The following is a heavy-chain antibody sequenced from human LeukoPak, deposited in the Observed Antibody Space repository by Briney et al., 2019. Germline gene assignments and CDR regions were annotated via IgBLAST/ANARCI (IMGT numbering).Heavy chain of an antibody. D-gene: IGHD2-15*01. CDR3: ARGGSRIVVVVAARKPHYFDY. CDR1: GGSISGSNNY. Sequence: PSETLSLTCTVSGGSISGSNNYWGWIRQSPGKGLEWIGSIYYSGSTYYNPSLKSRVTISVDTSKNQFSLKLSSVTAADTAVYYCARGGSRIVVVVAARKPHYFDYWGQGTLVTVSS. V-gene: IGHV4-39*01. J-gene: IGHJ4*02. CDR2: IYYSGST.